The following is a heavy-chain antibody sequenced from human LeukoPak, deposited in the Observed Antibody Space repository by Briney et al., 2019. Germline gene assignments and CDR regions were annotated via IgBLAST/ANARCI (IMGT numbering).Heavy chain of an antibody. J-gene: IGHJ2*01. CDR3: ARGPPGGAGTNWYFDL. CDR2: IYYSGST. V-gene: IGHV4-59*01. CDR1: GGSISSYY. D-gene: IGHD3-10*01. Sequence: PSQTLSLTCTVSGGSISSYYWGWIRQPPGKGLEWIGYIYYSGSTNYNPSLKSRVTILVDTSKNQFSLKLSSVTAADTAVYFCARGPPGGAGTNWYFDLWGRGTLVTVSS.